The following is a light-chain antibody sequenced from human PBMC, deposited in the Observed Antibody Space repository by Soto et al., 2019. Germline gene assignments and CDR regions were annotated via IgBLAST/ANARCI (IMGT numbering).Light chain of an antibody. CDR2: ATS. V-gene: IGKV3-20*01. CDR3: QDSSTSPWP. J-gene: IGKJ1*01. Sequence: TQSPGNLSLSPGERATLSCRAVQSVTSTYMAWYQQKPGQPPRLLIYATSFRATGIPDWFRGSGSGTDFSLTISSLEPEDSAVYYCQDSSTSPWPFGQGTKVEIK. CDR1: QSVTSTY.